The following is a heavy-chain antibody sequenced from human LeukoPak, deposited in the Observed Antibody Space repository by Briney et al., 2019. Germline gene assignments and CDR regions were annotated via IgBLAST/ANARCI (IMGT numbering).Heavy chain of an antibody. Sequence: GRSLRPSCAASGFTFSSYGMHWVRQAPGKGLEWVAVISYDGSNKYYADSVKGRFTISRDNSKNTLYLQMNSLRAEDTAVYYCAKEIAVAGTRWFDPWGQGTLVTVSS. CDR3: AKEIAVAGTRWFDP. CDR2: ISYDGSNK. CDR1: GFTFSSYG. V-gene: IGHV3-30*18. D-gene: IGHD6-19*01. J-gene: IGHJ5*02.